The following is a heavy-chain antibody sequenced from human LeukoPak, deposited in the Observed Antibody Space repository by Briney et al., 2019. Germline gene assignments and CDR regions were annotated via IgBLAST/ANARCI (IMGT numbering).Heavy chain of an antibody. D-gene: IGHD7-27*01. CDR1: GGSFSGYY. Sequence: SETLSLTCAVYGGSFSGYYWSWIRQPPGKGLEWIGEINHSGSTNYNASLKSRVTISVDTSKNQFSLKLSSVTAADTAVYYCARGSNWGDYWGQGTLVTVSS. CDR3: ARGSNWGDY. CDR2: INHSGST. V-gene: IGHV4-34*01. J-gene: IGHJ4*02.